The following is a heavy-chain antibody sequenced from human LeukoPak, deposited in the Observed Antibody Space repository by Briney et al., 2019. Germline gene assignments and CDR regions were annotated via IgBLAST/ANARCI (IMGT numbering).Heavy chain of an antibody. J-gene: IGHJ5*02. CDR1: GFTFSSYA. CDR2: ISSSSSYI. V-gene: IGHV3-21*01. D-gene: IGHD6-19*01. CDR3: AREAVASLGENWFDP. Sequence: GGSLRLSCAASGFTFSSYAMSWVRQAPGKGLEWVSSISSSSSYIYYADSVKGRFTISRDNAKNSLYLQMNSLRAEDTAVYYCAREAVASLGENWFDPWGQGTLVTVSS.